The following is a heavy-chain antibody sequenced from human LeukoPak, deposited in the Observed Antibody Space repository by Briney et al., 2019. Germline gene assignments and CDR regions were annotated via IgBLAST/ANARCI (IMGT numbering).Heavy chain of an antibody. Sequence: ASVKVSCKASGYTFTSYGISWVRQAPGQGLEWMGWTSAYNGNTNYAQKLQGRVTMTTDTSTSTAYMELRSLRSDDTAMYYCARVPIPEVLWFGEEQGGYYYYYMDVWGKGTTVTISS. CDR1: GYTFTSYG. D-gene: IGHD3-10*01. V-gene: IGHV1-18*01. CDR2: TSAYNGNT. CDR3: ARVPIPEVLWFGEEQGGYYYYYMDV. J-gene: IGHJ6*03.